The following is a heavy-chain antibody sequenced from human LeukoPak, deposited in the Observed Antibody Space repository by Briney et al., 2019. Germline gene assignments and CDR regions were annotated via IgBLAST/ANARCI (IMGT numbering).Heavy chain of an antibody. Sequence: PSETLSLTCTVSGGSISSDFWSWIRQPPGKGLEWIGYIYYSGSTDYNPSLKSRVTISVDTSKNQFSLKSSSVTATDTAVYYCASLKLVAAWVYWFDPWGQGTLVTVSS. CDR1: GGSISSDF. V-gene: IGHV4-59*08. J-gene: IGHJ5*02. CDR3: ASLKLVAAWVYWFDP. D-gene: IGHD6-19*01. CDR2: IYYSGST.